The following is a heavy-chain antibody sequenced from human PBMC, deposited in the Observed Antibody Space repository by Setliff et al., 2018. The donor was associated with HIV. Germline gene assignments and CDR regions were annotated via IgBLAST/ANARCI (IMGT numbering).Heavy chain of an antibody. CDR1: GGSFRSSRYY. Sequence: SETLSLTCTVSGGSFRSSRYYWGWIRQPPGKGLEWIGSVYHSGTTYYNPSLKSRVTISVDMSNNQFSLKVTSVTAADTAVYYCMRGRSITIFGVAYFDFWGQGTQVTVSS. D-gene: IGHD3-3*01. V-gene: IGHV4-39*07. CDR2: VYHSGTT. J-gene: IGHJ4*02. CDR3: MRGRSITIFGVAYFDF.